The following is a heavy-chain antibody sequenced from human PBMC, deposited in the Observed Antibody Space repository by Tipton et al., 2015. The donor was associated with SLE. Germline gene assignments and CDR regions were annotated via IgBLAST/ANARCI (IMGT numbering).Heavy chain of an antibody. J-gene: IGHJ6*03. V-gene: IGHV3-48*03. CDR3: ARDKLRITIFGVVMWNYYMDV. D-gene: IGHD3-3*01. CDR2: ISRGRTTI. CDR1: GFTFSTYE. Sequence: SLRLSCAASGFTFSTYEMNWVRQAPGKGLEWVSYISRGRTTIYYADSVKGRFTISSDNAKKPLPLQMNSLRAEDTAVYYCARDKLRITIFGVVMWNYYMDVWGKGTTVTVSS.